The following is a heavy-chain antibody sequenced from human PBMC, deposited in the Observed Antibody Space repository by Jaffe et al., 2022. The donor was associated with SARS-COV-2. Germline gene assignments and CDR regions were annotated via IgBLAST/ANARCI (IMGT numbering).Heavy chain of an antibody. J-gene: IGHJ4*02. Sequence: EVQLVESGGGLVQPGGSLRLSCAASGFTFSSYWMSWVRQAPGKGLEWVANIKQDGSEKYYVDSVKGRFTISRDNAKNSLYLQMNSLRAEDTAVYYCARARGYSGYDCHYWGQGTLVTVSS. V-gene: IGHV3-7*04. CDR2: IKQDGSEK. D-gene: IGHD5-12*01. CDR1: GFTFSSYW. CDR3: ARARGYSGYDCHY.